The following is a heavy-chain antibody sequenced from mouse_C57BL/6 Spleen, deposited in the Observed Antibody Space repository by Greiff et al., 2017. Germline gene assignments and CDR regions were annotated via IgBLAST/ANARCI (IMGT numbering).Heavy chain of an antibody. Sequence: DVKLVESGGDLVKPGGSLKLSCAASGFTFSSYGMSWVRQTPDKRLEWVATISSGGSYTYYPDSVKGRFTISRDNAKNTLYLQMSSLKSEDTAMYYCARHVAYFDVWGTGTTVTVSS. CDR3: ARHVAYFDV. V-gene: IGHV5-6*02. CDR1: GFTFSSYG. CDR2: ISSGGSYT. J-gene: IGHJ1*03.